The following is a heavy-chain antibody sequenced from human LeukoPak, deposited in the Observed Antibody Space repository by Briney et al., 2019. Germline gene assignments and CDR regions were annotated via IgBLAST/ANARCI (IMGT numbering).Heavy chain of an antibody. CDR3: ASRPPGPSGGGGY. D-gene: IGHD2-15*01. Sequence: SETLSLTCAVYGGSFSGYYWSWIRQPPGKGLEWIGEINHSGSTNYNPSLKSRVTISVDTSKNQFSLKLSSVTAADTAVYYCASRPPGPSGGGGYGGRGPLVPVSS. V-gene: IGHV4-34*01. CDR1: GGSFSGYY. J-gene: IGHJ4*02. CDR2: INHSGST.